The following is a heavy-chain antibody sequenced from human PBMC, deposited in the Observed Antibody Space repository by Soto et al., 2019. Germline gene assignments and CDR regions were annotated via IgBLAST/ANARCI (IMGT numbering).Heavy chain of an antibody. CDR3: ARDQSPSSGWPGMDV. CDR2: INPNGGGT. D-gene: IGHD6-19*01. J-gene: IGHJ6*02. Sequence: ASVKVSCKASGYTFTDYYMHWVRQAPGQGLEWMGWINPNGGGTNYAQKFQGRATMTRDTSISTAYMELNRLRSDDTAVYYCARDQSPSSGWPGMDVWGQGTTVTVSS. V-gene: IGHV1-2*02. CDR1: GYTFTDYY.